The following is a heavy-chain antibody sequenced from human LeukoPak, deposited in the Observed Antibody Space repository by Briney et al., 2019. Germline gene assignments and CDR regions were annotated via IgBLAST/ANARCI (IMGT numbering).Heavy chain of an antibody. CDR1: GFSLSTSGVG. CDR3: AHRRGDDYGDYFDY. CDR2: IYWDDDK. D-gene: IGHD4-17*01. V-gene: IGHV2-5*02. J-gene: IGHJ4*02. Sequence: SGPTLVXPTQTLTLTCTFSGFSLSTSGVGVGWIRQPPGKALEWLALIYWDDDKRYSPSLKSRLTITKDTSKNQVVLTMTNMDPVDTATYYCAHRRGDDYGDYFDYWGRGTLVTVSS.